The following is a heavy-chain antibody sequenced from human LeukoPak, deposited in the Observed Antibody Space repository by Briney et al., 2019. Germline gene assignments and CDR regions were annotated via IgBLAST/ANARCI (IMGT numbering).Heavy chain of an antibody. CDR1: GFTFDDYA. Sequence: GGSLTLSCEASGFTFDDYAMHWVRQAPGKGLEWVSLIGGDGGGTYYADSVKGRFTISIDNSKNTLYLQMNSLKTEDTAFYDYARDSTMSGSGWTFDSWGQGTLVTVSS. J-gene: IGHJ4*02. CDR2: IGGDGGGT. V-gene: IGHV3-43*02. D-gene: IGHD6-19*01. CDR3: ARDSTMSGSGWTFDS.